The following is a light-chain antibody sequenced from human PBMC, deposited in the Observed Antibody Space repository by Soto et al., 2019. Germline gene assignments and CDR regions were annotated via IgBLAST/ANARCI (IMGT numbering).Light chain of an antibody. CDR3: QQSYSTPRT. V-gene: IGKV1-39*01. CDR2: AAS. J-gene: IGKJ1*01. CDR1: QSISSY. Sequence: DIQMTQSPSSLSASVGDRVTITCRASQSISSYLNWYQQKPGKAPKLLIYAASSLQSGVPSRFSGSGSETDCTLTIRSLQPEDFATYYCQQSYSTPRTFGQGTKVDIK.